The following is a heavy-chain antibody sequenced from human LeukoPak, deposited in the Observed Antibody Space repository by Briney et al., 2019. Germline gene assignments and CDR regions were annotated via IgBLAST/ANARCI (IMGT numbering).Heavy chain of an antibody. CDR2: ISWNSGSI. V-gene: IGHV3-9*01. Sequence: GGSLRLSCAASGFTFDDYAMHWVRQAPGKGLEWVSGISWNSGSIGYADSVKGRFTISRDNAKNSLCLQMNSLRAEDTALYYCAKGVYYDSSGPLDYWGQGTLVTVSS. CDR1: GFTFDDYA. D-gene: IGHD3-22*01. CDR3: AKGVYYDSSGPLDY. J-gene: IGHJ4*02.